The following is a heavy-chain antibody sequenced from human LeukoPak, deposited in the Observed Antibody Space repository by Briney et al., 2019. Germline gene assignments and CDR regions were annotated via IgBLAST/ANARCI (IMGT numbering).Heavy chain of an antibody. V-gene: IGHV4-34*01. CDR2: INHSGST. Sequence: SETLSLTCAVYGGSFSGYYWSWIRQPPGKGLEWIGEINHSGSTNYNPSLKSRVTISVDTSKNQFSLKLSSVTAADTAVYYCARLHFGWLNFDYWGQGTLVTVSS. CDR3: ARLHFGWLNFDY. J-gene: IGHJ4*02. CDR1: GGSFSGYY. D-gene: IGHD3-9*01.